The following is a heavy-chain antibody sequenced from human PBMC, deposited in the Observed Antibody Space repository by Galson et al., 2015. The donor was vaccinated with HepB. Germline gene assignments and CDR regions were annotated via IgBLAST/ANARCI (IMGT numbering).Heavy chain of an antibody. V-gene: IGHV3-23*01. CDR3: TRDSGWESAY. CDR2: ISASGGKT. D-gene: IGHD3-10*01. Sequence: SLRLSCAASGFIVDGSGMSWVRQAPGKGLEWVSGISASGGKTYYADSVKGRFTMSRDNSQNTVYLQMNSLRVDDSALYCCTRDSGWESAYWGQGTLVTVSS. J-gene: IGHJ4*02. CDR1: GFIVDGSG.